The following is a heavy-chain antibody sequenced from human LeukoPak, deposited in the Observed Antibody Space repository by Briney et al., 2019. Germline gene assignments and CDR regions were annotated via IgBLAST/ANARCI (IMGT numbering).Heavy chain of an antibody. CDR1: GYSISSGYY. CDR2: IYYSGST. J-gene: IGHJ6*03. D-gene: IGHD5-24*01. Sequence: SETLSLTCTVSGYSISSGYYWSWIRQPPGKGLEWIGYIYYSGSTNYNPSLKSRVTISVDTSKNQFSLKLSSVTAADTAVYYCARVGDGYNFDYYYMDVWGKGTTVTVSS. V-gene: IGHV4-61*01. CDR3: ARVGDGYNFDYYYMDV.